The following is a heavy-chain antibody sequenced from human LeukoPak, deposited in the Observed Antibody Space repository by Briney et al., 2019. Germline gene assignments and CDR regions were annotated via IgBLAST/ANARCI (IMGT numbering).Heavy chain of an antibody. CDR2: ISSNGGST. D-gene: IGHD2-15*01. V-gene: IGHV3-64D*09. J-gene: IGHJ4*02. CDR3: VKGPRSYCSGGSCYED. CDR1: GFTFSSYA. Sequence: GGSLRLSCSAPGFTFSSYAMHWVRQAPGKGLEYVSAISSNGGSTYYPDSVKGRFTISRDNSKSTLYLQMSSLRTEDTAVYYCVKGPRSYCSGGSCYEDWGQGTLVTVSS.